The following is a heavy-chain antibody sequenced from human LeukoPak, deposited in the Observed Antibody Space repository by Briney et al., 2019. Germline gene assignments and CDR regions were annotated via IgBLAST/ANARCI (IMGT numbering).Heavy chain of an antibody. CDR3: ARAATSQYDFWSGYYRD. Sequence: KPSETLSLNCAVYGGSFSGYYWSWIRQPPGKGLEWIGEINHSGSTNYNPSLKSRVTISVDTSKNQFSLKLSSVTAADTAVYYCARAATSQYDFWSGYYRDWGQGTLVTVSS. CDR1: GGSFSGYY. CDR2: INHSGST. V-gene: IGHV4-34*01. D-gene: IGHD3-3*01. J-gene: IGHJ4*02.